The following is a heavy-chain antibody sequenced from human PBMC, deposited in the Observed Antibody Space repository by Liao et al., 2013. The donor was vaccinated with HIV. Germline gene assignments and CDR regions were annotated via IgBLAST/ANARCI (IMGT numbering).Heavy chain of an antibody. Sequence: QLQLQESGSGLVKPSQTLSLTCAVSGDSISSGGYSWSWVRQPPGQGLEWLGYIYQSGSTHYNPSLKSRVTMSVDRSKNQFSLKLTSVTAADTAVYYCARGSIGVVIAMGWFDPWGQGSLVTVSS. J-gene: IGHJ5*02. CDR3: ARGSIGVVIAMGWFDP. D-gene: IGHD2-21*01. CDR2: IYQSGST. V-gene: IGHV4-30-2*01. CDR1: GDSISSGGYS.